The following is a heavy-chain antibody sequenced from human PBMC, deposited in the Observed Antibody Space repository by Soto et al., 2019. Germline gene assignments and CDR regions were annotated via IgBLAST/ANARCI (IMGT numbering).Heavy chain of an antibody. J-gene: IGHJ4*02. D-gene: IGHD2-15*01. V-gene: IGHV3-74*01. CDR3: ARDQGYCSGGSCYVAGY. Sequence: GGSLRLSCAASGFTFSSYWMHWVLQAPGKGLVWVSRINSDGSSTSYADSVKGRFTISRDNAKNTLYLQMNSLIAEDTAVYYCARDQGYCSGGSCYVAGYWGQGT. CDR1: GFTFSSYW. CDR2: INSDGSST.